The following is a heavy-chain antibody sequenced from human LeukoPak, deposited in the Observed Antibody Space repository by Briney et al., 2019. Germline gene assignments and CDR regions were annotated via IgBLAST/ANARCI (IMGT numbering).Heavy chain of an antibody. CDR2: IYYSGST. CDR3: ARASSDYGDYYFDY. CDR1: GGSISSGDYY. D-gene: IGHD4-17*01. J-gene: IGHJ4*02. V-gene: IGHV4-31*03. Sequence: PSETLSLTCTVSGGSISSGDYYWNWIRQHPGKGLEWIGYIYYSGSTYYNPSLKSRVTISVDTSKNQFSLKLSSVTAADTAVYYCARASSDYGDYYFDYWGQGTLATVSS.